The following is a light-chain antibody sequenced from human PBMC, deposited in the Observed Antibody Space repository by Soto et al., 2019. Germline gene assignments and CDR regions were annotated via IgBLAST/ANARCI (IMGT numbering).Light chain of an antibody. CDR2: GNN. V-gene: IGLV1-47*01. CDR1: SSNIGSSY. Sequence: QSVLTQPPSASGTPGQRVTISCSGSSSNIGSSYVYWYQQLPGTAPKLLIYGNNQRPSGVPDRFSGSKSATSASLAISGLLSEDEADYYCAAWDDSLSGFVVFGGGTKLTVL. J-gene: IGLJ2*01. CDR3: AAWDDSLSGFVV.